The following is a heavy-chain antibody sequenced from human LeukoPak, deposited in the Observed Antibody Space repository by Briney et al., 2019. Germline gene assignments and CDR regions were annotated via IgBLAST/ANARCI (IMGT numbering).Heavy chain of an antibody. V-gene: IGHV3-33*01. Sequence: HPGGSLRLSCAASGFIFSSYGMHWGRQAPGKGLEWVAVIYYDGSNKYYADSVRGRFTISRDNSKNTLFLQMSSLRAEDTAVCYCARDTFYSSGVYGLDVWGQGTTVTVSS. CDR1: GFIFSSYG. J-gene: IGHJ6*02. CDR3: ARDTFYSSGVYGLDV. CDR2: IYYDGSNK. D-gene: IGHD3-22*01.